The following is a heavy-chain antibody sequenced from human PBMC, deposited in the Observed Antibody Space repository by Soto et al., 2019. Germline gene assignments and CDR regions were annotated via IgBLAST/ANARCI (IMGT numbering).Heavy chain of an antibody. CDR3: AREGLFWSGYYTGEEYYYYYYGMDV. V-gene: IGHV1-69*13. CDR2: IIPIFGTA. J-gene: IGHJ6*02. CDR1: GGTFSSYA. Sequence: ASVKVSCKASGGTFSSYAISWVRQAPGQGLEWMGGIIPIFGTANYAQKFQGRVTITADESTSTAYMELSSLRSEDTAVYYCAREGLFWSGYYTGEEYYYYYYGMDVWGQGTTVTVSS. D-gene: IGHD3-3*01.